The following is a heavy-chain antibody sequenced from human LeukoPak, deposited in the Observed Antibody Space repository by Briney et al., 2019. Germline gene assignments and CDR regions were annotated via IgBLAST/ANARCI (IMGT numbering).Heavy chain of an antibody. CDR2: IRGSGVAT. Sequence: GGSLRLSCAASGLTVYSYAMSWVRQAPGKGLEGVSAIRGSGVATFYADSVKGRFTISRDNSRNTLYLQMNSLRAEDTAVYFCASRVDTTLVWGQGTLVTVSS. D-gene: IGHD1-1*01. J-gene: IGHJ4*02. CDR1: GLTVYSYA. V-gene: IGHV3-23*01. CDR3: ASRVDTTLV.